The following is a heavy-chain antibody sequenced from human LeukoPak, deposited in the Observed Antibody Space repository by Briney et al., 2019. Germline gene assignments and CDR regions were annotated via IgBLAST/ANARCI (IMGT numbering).Heavy chain of an antibody. CDR2: IYYSGST. CDR1: GGSISSSSYY. V-gene: IGHV4-39*07. J-gene: IGHJ3*02. D-gene: IGHD6-13*01. Sequence: PSETLSLTCTVSGGSISSSSYYWGWIRQPPGKGLEWIGSIYYSGSTYYNPSLKSRATISVDTSKNQFSLKLSSVTAADTAVYYCARVYSSSWLVAFDIWGQGTMVTVSS. CDR3: ARVYSSSWLVAFDI.